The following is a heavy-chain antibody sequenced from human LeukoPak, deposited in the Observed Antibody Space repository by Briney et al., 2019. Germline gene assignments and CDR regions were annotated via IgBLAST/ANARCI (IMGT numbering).Heavy chain of an antibody. CDR1: GFTFSTYG. CDR3: AKGGSPSCYSSSGY. Sequence: PGGSLRLPFAASGFTFSTYGMSWVRQAPGKGLDWVSAICGSDVSRYYADSVKGRFTISRDNYKNTLYLQMNSLRGEDTAVYYCAKGGSPSCYSSSGYWGQGTLVTVSS. V-gene: IGHV3-23*01. J-gene: IGHJ4*02. CDR2: ICGSDVSR. D-gene: IGHD2-2*01.